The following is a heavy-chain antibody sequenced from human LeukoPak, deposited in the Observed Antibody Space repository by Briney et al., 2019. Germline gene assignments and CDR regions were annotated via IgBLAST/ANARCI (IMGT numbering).Heavy chain of an antibody. J-gene: IGHJ6*02. CDR3: ARNQQLGGHSYYYYGMDV. CDR2: ISGGGVTT. CDR1: GFTSIAYA. V-gene: IGHV3-23*01. D-gene: IGHD3-16*01. Sequence: GGSPRLSCVGSGFTSIAYALTWARQAPGKGLEWVSGISGGGVTTYYADSVKGRFTISRDNSKNTLYLQMNSLRADDTAIYYCARNQQLGGHSYYYYGMDVWGQGTTVTVSS.